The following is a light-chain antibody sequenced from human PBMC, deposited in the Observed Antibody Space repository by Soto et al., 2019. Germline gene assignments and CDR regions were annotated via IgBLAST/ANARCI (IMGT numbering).Light chain of an antibody. V-gene: IGKV3-15*01. CDR1: QSVSSN. J-gene: IGKJ1*01. CDR3: QQYNNWPRWT. CDR2: GAS. Sequence: EIVMTQSPATLSVSPGERATLSCRASQSVSSNLAWYQQKPRQAPRLLIYGASTRATGIPARFSGSGSGTEFTLTISSLQSEDFAVYYCQQYNNWPRWTFGQGTKVEIK.